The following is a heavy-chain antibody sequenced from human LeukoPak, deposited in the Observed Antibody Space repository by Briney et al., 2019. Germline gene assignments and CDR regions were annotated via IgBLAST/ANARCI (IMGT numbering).Heavy chain of an antibody. Sequence: GGSLRLSCAASGFTFSSYAMSWVRQAPGKGLEWVSAISGSGGSTYYADSVKGRFTISRDNSKNTLYLQMNSLRAEDTAVYYCAKDLGASIAAAGTAGWFDPWGQGTLVTVSS. J-gene: IGHJ5*02. V-gene: IGHV3-23*01. CDR3: AKDLGASIAAAGTAGWFDP. CDR1: GFTFSSYA. CDR2: ISGSGGST. D-gene: IGHD6-13*01.